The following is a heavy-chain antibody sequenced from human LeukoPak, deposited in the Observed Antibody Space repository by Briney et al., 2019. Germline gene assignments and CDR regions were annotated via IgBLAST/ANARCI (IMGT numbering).Heavy chain of an antibody. D-gene: IGHD3-22*01. Sequence: ASVKVSCKASGYTFTSYDINWVRQATGQGLEWMGWISAYNGNTNYAQKLQGRVTMTTDTSTSTAYMELRSLRSDDTAVYYCARARGYYYDSSGYGWFDPWGQGTLVTVSS. CDR3: ARARGYYYDSSGYGWFDP. J-gene: IGHJ5*02. V-gene: IGHV1-18*01. CDR1: GYTFTSYD. CDR2: ISAYNGNT.